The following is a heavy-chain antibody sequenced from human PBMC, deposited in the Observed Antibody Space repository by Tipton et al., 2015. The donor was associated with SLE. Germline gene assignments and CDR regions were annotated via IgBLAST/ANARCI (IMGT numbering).Heavy chain of an antibody. J-gene: IGHJ4*02. CDR1: GGSFSGYY. CDR3: ARFRPSDYIWVYSGWVFDY. V-gene: IGHV4-34*01. Sequence: TLSLTCAVYGGSFSGYYWSWIRQPQGKGLEWIGEINHSGSTNYNPSLESRVTISVDTSKNQFSLKLSSVTAADTALYYCARFRPSDYIWVYSGWVFDYWGQGTLVTVSS. D-gene: IGHD3-16*01. CDR2: INHSGST.